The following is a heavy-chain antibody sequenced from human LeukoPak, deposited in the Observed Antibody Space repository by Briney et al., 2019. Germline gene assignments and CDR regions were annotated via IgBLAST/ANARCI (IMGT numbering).Heavy chain of an antibody. D-gene: IGHD3-22*01. Sequence: GGSLRLSCAASGFSFNIYSMNWVRHAPGKGLEWVTSIDSSAAYIYYADSVKGRFTISRDNAKNSLYLQMNSLRAEDTAVYYCARDLAYYYDSNYDWGQGTLVTVSS. CDR1: GFSFNIYS. CDR3: ARDLAYYYDSNYD. J-gene: IGHJ4*02. CDR2: IDSSAAYI. V-gene: IGHV3-21*01.